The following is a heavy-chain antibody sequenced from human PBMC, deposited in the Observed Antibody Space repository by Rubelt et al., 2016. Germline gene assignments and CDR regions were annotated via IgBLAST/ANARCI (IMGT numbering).Heavy chain of an antibody. V-gene: IGHV1-69*01. D-gene: IGHD6-13*01. Sequence: QVQLVQSGAEVKKPGSSVKVSCKASGGTFRSYAISWVRQDPGQGLEWRGGSIPIFGTATYAQKFQGRVTIIADESTSTSYMALSSLRSEATAVYYCARRQQLGPFDYWGQGTLVTVSS. CDR1: GGTFRSYA. CDR3: ARRQQLGPFDY. CDR2: SIPIFGTA. J-gene: IGHJ4*02.